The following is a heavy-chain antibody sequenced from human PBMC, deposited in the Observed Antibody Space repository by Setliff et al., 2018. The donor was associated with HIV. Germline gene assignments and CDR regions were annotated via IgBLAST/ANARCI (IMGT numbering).Heavy chain of an antibody. V-gene: IGHV4-34*01. Sequence: SETLSLTCAVYGGSFSGYYWSWIRQSPGKGLEWIGEINHSGSTKYNPSLKSRVTISVDTSKNQFSLKLSSVTAADTAVYYCIIAYSSGWLAPMGFDSWGQGTLVTVSS. J-gene: IGHJ4*02. CDR1: GGSFSGYY. CDR3: IIAYSSGWLAPMGFDS. D-gene: IGHD6-19*01. CDR2: INHSGST.